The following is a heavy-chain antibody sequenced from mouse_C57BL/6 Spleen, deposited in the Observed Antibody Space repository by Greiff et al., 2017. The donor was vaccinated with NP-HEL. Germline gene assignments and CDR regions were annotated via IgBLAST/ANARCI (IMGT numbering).Heavy chain of an antibody. Sequence: VQLQQSGAELVKPGASVKLSCKASGYTFTSYWMHWVKQRPGQGLEWIGMIHPNSGSTNYNEKFKSKATLTVDKSSSTAYMQLSSLTSEDSAVYYCARWGGTTMDCWGQGTSVTVSS. CDR2: IHPNSGST. V-gene: IGHV1-64*01. CDR1: GYTFTSYW. CDR3: ARWGGTTMDC. J-gene: IGHJ4*01. D-gene: IGHD4-1*01.